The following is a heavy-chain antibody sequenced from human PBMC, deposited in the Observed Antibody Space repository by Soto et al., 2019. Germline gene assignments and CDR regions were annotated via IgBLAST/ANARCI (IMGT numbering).Heavy chain of an antibody. J-gene: IGHJ4*02. CDR1: GLTFSSYA. CDR3: AKYSSSSYFDY. CDR2: ISGSAGST. Sequence: EVQLLESGGGLVQPGGSLRLSCAASGLTFSSYAMSWVRQAPGKWLEWVSVISGSAGSTYYADSVKGRFTISRDNSKNTLFLEMNSLRAEDTAVYYCAKYSSSSYFDYWGQGTLVTVSS. D-gene: IGHD6-6*01. V-gene: IGHV3-23*01.